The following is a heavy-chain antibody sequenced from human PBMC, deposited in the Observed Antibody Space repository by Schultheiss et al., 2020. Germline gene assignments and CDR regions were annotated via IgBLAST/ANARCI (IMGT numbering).Heavy chain of an antibody. D-gene: IGHD6-13*01. Sequence: GGSLRLSCAASRFAFSNYAMSWVRQSPGKGLEWVSSISSSSSYIYYADSVKGRFTISRDNAKNTLYLQMNSLRAEDTAVYYCARQYSSSWYRYYYYGMDVWGQGTTVTVSS. CDR3: ARQYSSSWYRYYYYGMDV. CDR1: RFAFSNYA. J-gene: IGHJ6*02. V-gene: IGHV3-21*01. CDR2: ISSSSSYI.